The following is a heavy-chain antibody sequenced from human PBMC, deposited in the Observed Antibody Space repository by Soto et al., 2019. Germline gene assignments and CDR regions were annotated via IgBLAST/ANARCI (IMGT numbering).Heavy chain of an antibody. CDR2: LYPVDSDT. CDR3: ASLSGPDYRSAYWFAP. J-gene: IGHJ5*02. Sequence: PGESLKISCKGSGYSFTTYWIGWVRQMPGKGLEWMGILYPVDSDTRYSPSFQGQVTISADTSISTAYLKWSSLKASDTAMYYCASLSGPDYRSAYWFAPGVQGTLVTVSA. D-gene: IGHD1-26*01. CDR1: GYSFTTYW. V-gene: IGHV5-51*01.